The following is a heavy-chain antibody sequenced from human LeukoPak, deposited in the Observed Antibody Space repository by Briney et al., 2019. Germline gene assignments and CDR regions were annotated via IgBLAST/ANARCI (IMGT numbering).Heavy chain of an antibody. CDR2: ISAYNGNT. CDR3: ARVWRTSGVQLWLHYH. Sequence: ASVKVSCKASGYTFTSYSISWVRQAPEQGLEWMGWISAYNGNTNYAQKLQGRVTMTTDTSTSTAYMELRSLRSDDTAVYYCARVWRTSGVQLWLHYHWGQGTLVTVSS. J-gene: IGHJ5*02. CDR1: GYTFTSYS. V-gene: IGHV1-18*01. D-gene: IGHD5-18*01.